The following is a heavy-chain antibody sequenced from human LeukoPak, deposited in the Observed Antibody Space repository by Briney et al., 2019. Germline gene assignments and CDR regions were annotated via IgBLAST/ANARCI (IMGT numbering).Heavy chain of an antibody. D-gene: IGHD3-22*01. Sequence: SVKVSCKASGGTFSSYAISWVRQAPGQGLEWMGRIIPILGIANYAQKFQGRVTITADKSTSTAYMELSSLRSEDTAVYYCARDYYDSSGYYYKNDYWGQGTLVTVSS. V-gene: IGHV1-69*04. CDR1: GGTFSSYA. CDR2: IIPILGIA. CDR3: ARDYYDSSGYYYKNDY. J-gene: IGHJ4*02.